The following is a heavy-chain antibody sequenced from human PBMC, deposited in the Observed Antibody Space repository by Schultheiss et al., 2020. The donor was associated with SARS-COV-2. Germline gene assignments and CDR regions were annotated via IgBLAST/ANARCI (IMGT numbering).Heavy chain of an antibody. CDR2: IGTAGDT. CDR1: GFTFSSYD. Sequence: GESLKISCAASGFTFSSYDMHWVRQATGKGLEWVSAIGTAGDTYYPGSVKGRFTISRENAKNSLYLQMNSLRAGDTAVYYCARDHGVVAAIIWFDPWGQGTLVTVSS. J-gene: IGHJ5*02. D-gene: IGHD2-15*01. V-gene: IGHV3-13*01. CDR3: ARDHGVVAAIIWFDP.